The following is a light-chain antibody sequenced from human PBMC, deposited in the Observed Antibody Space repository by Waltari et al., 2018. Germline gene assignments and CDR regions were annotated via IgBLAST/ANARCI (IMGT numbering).Light chain of an antibody. CDR2: ENT. V-gene: IGLV1-51*02. CDR1: SSNIGNNY. J-gene: IGLJ7*01. CDR3: GTWDSSLSGAV. Sequence: QSVLTQPPSVSAAPGQRVTISCSGGSSNIGNNYLSWYRQFPGTAPKLLNYENTERPSGSPGRCSGSKSGTSATLDITGLQAWDEADYYCGTWDSSLSGAVFGGGTHLTVL.